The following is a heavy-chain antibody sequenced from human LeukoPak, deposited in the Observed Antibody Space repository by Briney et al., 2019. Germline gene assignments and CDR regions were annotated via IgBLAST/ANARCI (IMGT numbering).Heavy chain of an antibody. CDR2: IYYSGST. J-gene: IGHJ1*01. V-gene: IGHV4-31*03. CDR1: GGSISSGGYY. Sequence: SETLSLTCTVSGGSISSGGYYWSWIRQHPGKGLEWIGYIYYSGSTYYNPSLKSRVTISVDTSKNQFSLKLSSVTAADTAVYYCARGLNILTGYYAFQHWGQGTLVTVSS. D-gene: IGHD3-9*01. CDR3: ARGLNILTGYYAFQH.